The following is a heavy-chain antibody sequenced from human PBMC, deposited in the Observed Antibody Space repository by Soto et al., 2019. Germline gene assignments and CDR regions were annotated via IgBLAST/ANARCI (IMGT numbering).Heavy chain of an antibody. CDR1: GGSISSSSYY. J-gene: IGHJ5*02. Sequence: SETLSLTCTVSGGSISSSSYYWGWIRQPPGKGLEWIGSIYYSGSTYYNPSLKSRVTISVDTSKNQFSPKLSSVTAADTAVYYRASPYCSSTSCHNWFDPWGQGTLVTVSS. V-gene: IGHV4-39*01. D-gene: IGHD2-2*01. CDR2: IYYSGST. CDR3: ASPYCSSTSCHNWFDP.